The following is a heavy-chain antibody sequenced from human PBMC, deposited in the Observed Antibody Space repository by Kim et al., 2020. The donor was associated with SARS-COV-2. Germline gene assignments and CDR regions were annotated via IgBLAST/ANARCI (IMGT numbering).Heavy chain of an antibody. D-gene: IGHD4-17*01. J-gene: IGHJ4*02. CDR2: IKSKTDGGTT. Sequence: GGSLRLSCAASGFTFSNAWMSWVRQAPGKGLEWVGRIKSKTDGGTTDYAAPVKGRFTISRDDSKNTLYLQMNSLKTEDTTVYYCTTDQSYGDYAQGTPSGLDYWGQGTLVTVSS. V-gene: IGHV3-15*01. CDR3: TTDQSYGDYAQGTPSGLDY. CDR1: GFTFSNAW.